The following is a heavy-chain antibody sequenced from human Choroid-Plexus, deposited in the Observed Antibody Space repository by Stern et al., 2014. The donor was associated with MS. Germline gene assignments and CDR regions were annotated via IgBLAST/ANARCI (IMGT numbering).Heavy chain of an antibody. J-gene: IGHJ3*02. CDR3: ARELNYALDM. V-gene: IGHV3-48*02. CDR2: IARGGGTT. Sequence: EVQLVESGGGLVQPGESLTLSCAASGFTFSDYAMNWVRQAPGKGLEWISYIARGGGTTFYAYSVKGRFTMSRDNADNSGYLQMNSLSDGDTAIYYCARELNYALDMWGQGTMVTVSS. CDR1: GFTFSDYA.